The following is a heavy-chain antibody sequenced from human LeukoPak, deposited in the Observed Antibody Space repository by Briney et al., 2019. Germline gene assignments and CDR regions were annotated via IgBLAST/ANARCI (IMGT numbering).Heavy chain of an antibody. CDR1: GFTFSSYT. V-gene: IGHV3-21*01. Sequence: GGSLRLSCAASGFTFSSYTMNWVRQAPGKGLEWVSSISSRSSYIYDADSVKGRFTISRDNAKNSLYLQMNSLRAEDTAVYYCARDLGWFGESAFWFDPWGQGTLVTVSS. J-gene: IGHJ5*02. CDR2: ISSRSSYI. CDR3: ARDLGWFGESAFWFDP. D-gene: IGHD3-10*01.